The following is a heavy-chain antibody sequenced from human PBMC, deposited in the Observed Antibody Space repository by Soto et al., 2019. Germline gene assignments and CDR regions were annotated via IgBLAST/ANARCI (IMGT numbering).Heavy chain of an antibody. CDR1: GFTFSSYA. V-gene: IGHV3-23*01. D-gene: IGHD3-3*01. J-gene: IGHJ5*02. CDR2: ITGSGGSL. CDR3: ARDPITARYYDFWRGPPWFDP. Sequence: EVQLLESGGGFIQPGGCLRLSCATSGFTFSSYAMSLVRQSPGKGLEWVASITGSGGSLYHAVSVKGRFTISRSNSRSELLLKMNSLRAEDTALYFCARDPITARYYDFWRGPPWFDPWGQGILVTVSS.